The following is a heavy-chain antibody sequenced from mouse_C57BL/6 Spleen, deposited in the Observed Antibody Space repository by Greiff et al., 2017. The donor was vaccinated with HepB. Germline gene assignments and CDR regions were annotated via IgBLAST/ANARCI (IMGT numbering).Heavy chain of an antibody. J-gene: IGHJ1*03. CDR2: IYPGNSDT. V-gene: IGHV1-5*01. Sequence: VQLQQSGTVLARPGASVKMSCKTSGYTFTSYWMHWVKQRPGQGLEWIGAIYPGNSDTSYNQKFKGKAKLTAVTSASTAYMELSSLTNEDSAVYYCTKESIAYGSSIYWYFDVWGTGTTVTVSS. CDR3: TKESIAYGSSIYWYFDV. CDR1: GYTFTSYW. D-gene: IGHD1-1*01.